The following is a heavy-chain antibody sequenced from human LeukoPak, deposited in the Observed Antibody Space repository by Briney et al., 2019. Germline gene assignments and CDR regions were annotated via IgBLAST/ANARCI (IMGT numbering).Heavy chain of an antibody. J-gene: IGHJ5*02. CDR2: ISSSSSTI. CDR3: AREWYYDFWSGYPGALQFDP. Sequence: GGSLRLSCAASGFTFNSYSMNWVRQAPGKGLEWVSYISSSSSTIYYADSVKGRFTISIDNAKNSLYLQMNSLRAEDTAVYYCAREWYYDFWSGYPGALQFDPWGQGTLVTVSS. D-gene: IGHD3-3*01. V-gene: IGHV3-48*01. CDR1: GFTFNSYS.